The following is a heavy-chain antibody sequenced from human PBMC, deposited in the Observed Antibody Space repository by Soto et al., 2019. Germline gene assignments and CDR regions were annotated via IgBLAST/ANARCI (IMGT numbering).Heavy chain of an antibody. D-gene: IGHD5-12*01. CDR2: IYPGDSDT. CDR3: ARSFYPTQGGYDFYGMDV. CDR1: GYSFTSYW. V-gene: IGHV5-51*01. Sequence: GESLKISCKGSGYSFTSYWIGWVRQMTGKGLEWMGIIYPGDSDTRYSPSFQGQVTISADKSISTAYLQWSSLKASDTAMYYCARSFYPTQGGYDFYGMDVWGQGTTVTVSS. J-gene: IGHJ6*02.